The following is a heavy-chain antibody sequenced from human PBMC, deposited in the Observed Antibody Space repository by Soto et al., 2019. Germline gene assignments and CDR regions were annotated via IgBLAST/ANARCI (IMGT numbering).Heavy chain of an antibody. D-gene: IGHD2-2*01. Sequence: SETLSLTCTVSCGSISSYYWSWIRQPPGKGLEWIGYIYYSGSTNYNPSPKSRVTISVDTSKNQFSLKLSSVTAADTAVYYCARDGFGTLVKVKDIVVVPAAMRGTRPDYWGQGTLVTVSS. CDR1: CGSISSYY. J-gene: IGHJ4*02. CDR3: ARDGFGTLVKVKDIVVVPAAMRGTRPDY. V-gene: IGHV4-59*01. CDR2: IYYSGST.